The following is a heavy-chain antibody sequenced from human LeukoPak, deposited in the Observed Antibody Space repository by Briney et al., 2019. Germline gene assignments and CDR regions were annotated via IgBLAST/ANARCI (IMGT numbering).Heavy chain of an antibody. CDR1: GFTFSDYW. D-gene: IGHD6-6*01. Sequence: GGSLRLSCTASGFTFSDYWMTWVRQAPGKGPKWVANIKQDGSQRYYVDSVRGRFTISRDNAKNSLFLQMNGLRAEDTAVYYCARRGGSSSRRSPIDYWGQRTLVTVSS. V-gene: IGHV3-7*01. CDR2: IKQDGSQR. CDR3: ARRGGSSSRRSPIDY. J-gene: IGHJ4*02.